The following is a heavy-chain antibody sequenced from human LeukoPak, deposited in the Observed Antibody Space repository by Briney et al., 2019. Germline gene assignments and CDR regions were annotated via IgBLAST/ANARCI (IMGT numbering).Heavy chain of an antibody. J-gene: IGHJ4*02. Sequence: SETLSLTCAVYGGSFSGYYWSWIRQPPGKGLEWIGEINHSGSTNYNPSLKSRVTISVDTSKNQFSLKLSSVTAADTAVYYCARQTYYYDSSGYPVDYWGQGTLVTVSS. D-gene: IGHD3-22*01. CDR1: GGSFSGYY. CDR2: INHSGST. V-gene: IGHV4-34*01. CDR3: ARQTYYYDSSGYPVDY.